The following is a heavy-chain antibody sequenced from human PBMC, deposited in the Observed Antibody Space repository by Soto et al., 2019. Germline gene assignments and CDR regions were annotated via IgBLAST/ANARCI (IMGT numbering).Heavy chain of an antibody. V-gene: IGHV4-61*08. J-gene: IGHJ4*02. CDR3: ARAVLPATAPFDY. CDR2: IYYSGST. D-gene: IGHD2-2*01. Sequence: SETLSLTCTVSGGSISSGDYYWSWIRQPPGKSLEWIGYIYYSGSTNYNPSLKSRVTISVDTSKNQFSLKLSSVTAADTAVYYCARAVLPATAPFDYWGQGTLVTVSS. CDR1: GGSISSGDYY.